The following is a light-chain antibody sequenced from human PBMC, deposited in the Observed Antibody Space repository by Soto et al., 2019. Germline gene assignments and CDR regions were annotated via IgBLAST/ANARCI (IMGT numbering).Light chain of an antibody. CDR3: GTWDSSLSAVV. CDR1: SSNIGNNY. CDR2: DNT. V-gene: IGLV1-51*01. Sequence: QSVLPQPPSVSAAPGQKVPISCSGSSSNIGNNYVSWYQQLPGTAPKLLIYDNTQRPSGIPDRFSGSKSGTSATLGITGLQTGDEADYYCGTWDSSLSAVVFGGGTQLTVL. J-gene: IGLJ2*01.